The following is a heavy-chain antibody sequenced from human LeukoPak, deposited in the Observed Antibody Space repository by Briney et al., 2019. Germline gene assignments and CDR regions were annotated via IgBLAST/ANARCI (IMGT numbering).Heavy chain of an antibody. CDR1: GFTFSSYG. D-gene: IGHD3-22*01. V-gene: IGHV3-33*06. CDR3: AKDNLRYYYDSSGYGGLIDY. Sequence: GRSLRLSCAASGFTFSSYGMHWVRQAPGKGLEWVAVIWYDGSNKYYADSVKGRFTISRDNSKNTLYLQMNSLRAEDTGVYYCAKDNLRYYYDSSGYGGLIDYWGQGTLVTVSS. J-gene: IGHJ4*02. CDR2: IWYDGSNK.